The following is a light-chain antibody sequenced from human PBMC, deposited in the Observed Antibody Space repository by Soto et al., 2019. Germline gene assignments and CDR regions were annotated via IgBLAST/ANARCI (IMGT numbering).Light chain of an antibody. CDR1: QSISSY. V-gene: IGKV1-39*01. J-gene: IGKJ4*01. CDR3: QQSYSTPLT. CDR2: AAS. Sequence: DIQMTQSPSSLSASVGDRVTITCRASQSISSYLNWYQQKPGKAPKLLIYAASSVQSGVPSRFSGSGSGTDFTLTISSLQPEDFATYYCQQSYSTPLTFGGGTKVDIK.